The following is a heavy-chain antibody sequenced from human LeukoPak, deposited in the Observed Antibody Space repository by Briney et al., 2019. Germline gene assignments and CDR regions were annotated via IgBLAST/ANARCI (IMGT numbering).Heavy chain of an antibody. Sequence: PGGSLRLSCAASGFTFSSYAMSWVRQAPGKGLEWVSAVSGSGGSTYYADSVKGRFTISRDNSKNTLYLQMNSLRAEDTAVYYCARDPWGSSWVNAFDIWGQGTMVTVSS. CDR1: GFTFSSYA. V-gene: IGHV3-23*01. CDR2: VSGSGGST. D-gene: IGHD6-19*01. CDR3: ARDPWGSSWVNAFDI. J-gene: IGHJ3*02.